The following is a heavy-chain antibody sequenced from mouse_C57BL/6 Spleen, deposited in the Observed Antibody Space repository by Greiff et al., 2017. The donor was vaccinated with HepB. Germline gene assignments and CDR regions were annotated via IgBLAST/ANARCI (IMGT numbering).Heavy chain of an antibody. CDR1: GFTFSSYA. V-gene: IGHV5-9-1*02. CDR2: ISSGGDYI. D-gene: IGHD2-4*01. J-gene: IGHJ4*01. Sequence: EVQLMESGEGLVKPGGSLKLSCAASGFTFSSYAMSWVRQTPEKRLEWVAYISSGGDYIYYADTVKGRFTISRDNARNTLYLQMSSLKSEDTAMYYCTRDDYDEGVYAMDYWGQGTSVTVSS. CDR3: TRDDYDEGVYAMDY.